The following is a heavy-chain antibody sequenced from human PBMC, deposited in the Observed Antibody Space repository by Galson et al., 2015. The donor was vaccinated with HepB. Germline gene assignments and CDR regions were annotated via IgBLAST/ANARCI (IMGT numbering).Heavy chain of an antibody. J-gene: IGHJ4*02. Sequence: CAISGDSVSSHSATWNWIRQSPSRGLEWLGRTYYRSKWDNDYAVSVKSRITIKPDTSKNQFSLQLNSVTPEDTAVYYCARGSPDYGDYSFDYWGQGTLVTVSS. CDR2: TYYRSKWDN. D-gene: IGHD4-17*01. CDR3: ARGSPDYGDYSFDY. V-gene: IGHV6-1*01. CDR1: GDSVSSHSAT.